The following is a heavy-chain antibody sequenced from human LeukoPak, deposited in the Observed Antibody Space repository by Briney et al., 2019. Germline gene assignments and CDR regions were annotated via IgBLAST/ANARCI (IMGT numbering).Heavy chain of an antibody. Sequence: GGSLTLSCAASGFTFSGYWMTWVRQAPGKGLEWVANIKQDGSEKYYVDSVNGRFTISRNNANNRLCLQMNRLRAEDTAVYYCLGGGVSEGGFFDYWGQGTLVTVSS. V-gene: IGHV3-7*05. J-gene: IGHJ4*02. CDR3: LGGGVSEGGFFDY. D-gene: IGHD3-16*01. CDR1: GFTFSGYW. CDR2: IKQDGSEK.